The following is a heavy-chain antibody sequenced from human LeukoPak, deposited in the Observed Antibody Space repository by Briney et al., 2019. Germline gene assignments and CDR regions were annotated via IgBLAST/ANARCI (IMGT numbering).Heavy chain of an antibody. V-gene: IGHV4-38-2*02. J-gene: IGHJ5*02. D-gene: IGHD2-2*01. CDR1: SYSINRWYD. Sequence: SETLSLTCTVSSYSINRWYDWGWIRQPPGKGLEGIGRVYQRWSTSSQPYLKSRTTISVDTSKNQSSLKLSSVTAADTAVYYCARIPLNADRRGAAALPSVWFDPWGQGTLVTVSS. CDR2: VYQRWST. CDR3: ARIPLNADRRGAAALPSVWFDP.